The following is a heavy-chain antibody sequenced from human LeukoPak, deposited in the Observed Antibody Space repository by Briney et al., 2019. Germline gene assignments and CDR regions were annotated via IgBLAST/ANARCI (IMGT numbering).Heavy chain of an antibody. V-gene: IGHV3-73*01. Sequence: GGSLRLSCAASGFTFSGSAMHWVRQASGKGLEWVGRIRSKANSYATAYAASVKGRFTISRDDSKNTAYLQMNSLKTEDTAVYYCTLKDGGAPIIYYMDVWGKGTTVTVSS. CDR1: GFTFSGSA. CDR2: IRSKANSYAT. CDR3: TLKDGGAPIIYYMDV. D-gene: IGHD3-10*01. J-gene: IGHJ6*03.